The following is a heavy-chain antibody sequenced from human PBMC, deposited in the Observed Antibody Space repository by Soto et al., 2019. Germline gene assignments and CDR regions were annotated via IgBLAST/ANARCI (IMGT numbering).Heavy chain of an antibody. CDR2: LYYTGRT. D-gene: IGHD3-10*01. CDR3: ARRLARGVIGWFDP. V-gene: IGHV4-39*02. J-gene: IGHJ5*02. CDR1: GGSISSGTYY. Sequence: SETLSLTCTVSGGSISSGTYYWGWIRQPPGKGLEWIGSLYYTGRTYYSPSLKSRVTISVDTSKNHFSLNLTSVTAADTAVYYCARRLARGVIGWFDPWGQGTLVTVSS.